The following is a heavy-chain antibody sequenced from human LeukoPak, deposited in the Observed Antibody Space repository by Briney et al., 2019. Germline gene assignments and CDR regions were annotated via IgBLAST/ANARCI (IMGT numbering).Heavy chain of an antibody. CDR3: ARDRYYYDSSGYYYIDY. D-gene: IGHD3-22*01. CDR2: IYYSGST. V-gene: IGHV4-59*12. J-gene: IGHJ4*02. CDR1: GGSISNYY. Sequence: PSETLSLTCTVSGGSISNYYWSWVRQPPGKGLEWIGYIYYSGSTNYNPSLKSRVTISVDTSKNQFSLKLSSVTAADTAVYYCARDRYYYDSSGYYYIDYWGQGTLVTVSS.